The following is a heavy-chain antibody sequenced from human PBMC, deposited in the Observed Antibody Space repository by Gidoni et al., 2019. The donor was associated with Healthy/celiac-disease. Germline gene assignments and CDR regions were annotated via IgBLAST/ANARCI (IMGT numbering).Heavy chain of an antibody. Sequence: QVQLQESGPGLVKPSETLSLTCTVPGCPISSYYWRWIRQPPGKGLEWIGYIYYSGSTNYNPSLKSRVTISVDTSKNQFSLKLSSVTAADTAVYYCAGGRHYDSSGYFDYWGQGTLVTVSS. V-gene: IGHV4-59*01. J-gene: IGHJ4*02. CDR3: AGGRHYDSSGYFDY. CDR1: GCPISSYY. CDR2: IYYSGST. D-gene: IGHD3-22*01.